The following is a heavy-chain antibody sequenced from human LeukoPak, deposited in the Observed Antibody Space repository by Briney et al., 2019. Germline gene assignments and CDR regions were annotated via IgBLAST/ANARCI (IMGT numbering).Heavy chain of an antibody. J-gene: IGHJ5*02. D-gene: IGHD6-19*01. Sequence: SETLSLTCTVSGGSISSSSYYWGWIRQPPGKGLEWIGSIYYSGSTYYNPSLKSRVTISVDTSKNQFSLKLRSVTAADTAVYFCARGPIGAVTGPLRFDPWGQGSLVTVSS. V-gene: IGHV4-39*07. CDR2: IYYSGST. CDR3: ARGPIGAVTGPLRFDP. CDR1: GGSISSSSYY.